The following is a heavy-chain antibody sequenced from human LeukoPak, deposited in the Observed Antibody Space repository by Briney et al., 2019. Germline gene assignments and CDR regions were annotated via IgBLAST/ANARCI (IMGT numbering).Heavy chain of an antibody. Sequence: SETLSLTCTVSGYSISSGYYWGWIRQPPGKGLEWIGSIYHSGSTYYNPSLKSRVTISVDKSKNQFSLKLSSVTAADTAVYYCARSITDSSGYYASLSFDYWGQGTLVTVSS. J-gene: IGHJ4*02. CDR1: GYSISSGYY. CDR3: ARSITDSSGYYASLSFDY. V-gene: IGHV4-38-2*02. CDR2: IYHSGST. D-gene: IGHD3-22*01.